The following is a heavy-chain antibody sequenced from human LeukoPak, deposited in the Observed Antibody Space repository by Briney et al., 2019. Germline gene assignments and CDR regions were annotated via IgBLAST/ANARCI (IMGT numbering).Heavy chain of an antibody. Sequence: ASETLSLTCTVSGGSTSSSNFYWGWIRQPPGMGLEWIGGIHYSGNTYYNPSLKSRVTISIDTSKNQFSLHLNSVTPEDTAVYYCARRLTQYDCFDPWGQGILVTVSS. CDR2: IHYSGNT. CDR3: ARRLTQYDCFDP. D-gene: IGHD2-2*01. J-gene: IGHJ5*02. CDR1: GGSTSSSNFY. V-gene: IGHV4-39*01.